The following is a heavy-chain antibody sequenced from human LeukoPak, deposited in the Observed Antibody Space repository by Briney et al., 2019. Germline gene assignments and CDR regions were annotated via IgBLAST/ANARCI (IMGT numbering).Heavy chain of an antibody. V-gene: IGHV4-39*01. Sequence: SETLSLTCTVSDRSISSSSYYCGWIRQPPGEGLGWFGCNYYSGSTYHNPSLKSRVTISVDTSKNQFSLKLSSVTAADTAVYYCARQGTVTTYYYYYYGMDVWGQGTTVTVSS. CDR2: NYYSGST. CDR3: ARQGTVTTYYYYYYGMDV. CDR1: DRSISSSSYY. D-gene: IGHD4-17*01. J-gene: IGHJ6*02.